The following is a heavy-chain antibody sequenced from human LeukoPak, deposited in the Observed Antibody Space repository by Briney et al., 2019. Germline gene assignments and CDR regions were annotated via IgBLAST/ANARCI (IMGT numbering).Heavy chain of an antibody. CDR2: IYHSGST. CDR3: VLKTNYDSSGYSYFDY. J-gene: IGHJ4*02. V-gene: IGHV4-4*02. CDR1: GGSISSSNW. D-gene: IGHD3-22*01. Sequence: SETLSLTCAVSGGSISSSNWWSWVRQPPGKGLEWIGEIYHSGSTNYNPSLKSRVTISVDKSKNQFSLKLSSVTAADTAVYYCVLKTNYDSSGYSYFDYWGQGTLVTVSS.